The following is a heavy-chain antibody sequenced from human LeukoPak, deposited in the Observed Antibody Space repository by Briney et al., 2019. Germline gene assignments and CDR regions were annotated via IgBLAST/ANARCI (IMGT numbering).Heavy chain of an antibody. D-gene: IGHD6-13*01. CDR2: INPNSGDT. Sequence: ASVKVSCKASGYTFTVYSMHWVRQAPGQGLEWMGWINPNSGDTNYAQKFQGRVTMTRDTSISTAYMELSRLRSDDTAVYYCARAIAAAGTDYWGQGTLVTVSS. CDR1: GYTFTVYS. V-gene: IGHV1-2*02. CDR3: ARAIAAAGTDY. J-gene: IGHJ4*02.